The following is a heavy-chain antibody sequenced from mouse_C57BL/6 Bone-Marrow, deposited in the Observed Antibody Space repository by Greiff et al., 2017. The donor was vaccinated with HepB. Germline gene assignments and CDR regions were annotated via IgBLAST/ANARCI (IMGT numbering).Heavy chain of an antibody. J-gene: IGHJ2*01. CDR2: IDPENGDT. CDR3: TTGDLYDGPLFDY. D-gene: IGHD2-3*01. V-gene: IGHV14-4*01. Sequence: VQLQQSGAELVRPGASVKLSCTASGFNIKDDYMHWVKQRPEQGLEWIGWIDPENGDTEYASKFQGKATITADTSSNTAYLQLSSLTSEDTAVYYCTTGDLYDGPLFDYWGQGTTLTVSS. CDR1: GFNIKDDY.